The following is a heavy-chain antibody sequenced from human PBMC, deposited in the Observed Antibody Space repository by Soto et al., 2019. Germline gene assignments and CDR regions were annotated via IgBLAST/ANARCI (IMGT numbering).Heavy chain of an antibody. CDR3: ATWHEREHAYDV. CDR2: LYDVAGS. V-gene: IGHV3-53*01. J-gene: IGHJ3*01. Sequence: DVQLVESGGGLIQPGECLRLSCAAFGLTISGKKYVAWVRQAPGKGLELVSALYDVAGSFYADSVKGRFTTSSDSSKTTVYLQMNDLRPDDTAVYYCATWHEREHAYDVWGQGTTVTVSS. CDR1: GLTISGKKY. D-gene: IGHD1-1*01.